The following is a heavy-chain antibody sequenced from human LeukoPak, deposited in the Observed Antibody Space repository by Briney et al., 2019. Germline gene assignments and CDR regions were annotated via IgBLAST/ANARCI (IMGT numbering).Heavy chain of an antibody. V-gene: IGHV1-18*04. CDR1: GYTFTSYG. CDR2: ISAYNGNT. J-gene: IGHJ4*02. Sequence: ASVKVSCKASGYTFTSYGISWVRQAPGQVLEWTGWISAYNGNTNYAQKLQGRVTMTTDTSTSTAYMELRSLRSDDTAVYYCARDGGGSSSWYDDYWGQGTLVTVSS. CDR3: ARDGGGSSSWYDDY. D-gene: IGHD6-13*01.